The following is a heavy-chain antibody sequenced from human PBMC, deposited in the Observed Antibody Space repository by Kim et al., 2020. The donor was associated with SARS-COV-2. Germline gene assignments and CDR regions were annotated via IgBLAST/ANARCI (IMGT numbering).Heavy chain of an antibody. Sequence: ASVKVSCKASGYTFTSYDINWVRQATGQGLEWMGWMNPNSGNTGYAQKFQGRVTMTRNTSISTAYMELSSLRSEDTAVYYCARPFYYDFWSGYPSYYYGMDVWGQGTTVTVSS. J-gene: IGHJ6*02. V-gene: IGHV1-8*01. CDR1: GYTFTSYD. D-gene: IGHD3-3*01. CDR3: ARPFYYDFWSGYPSYYYGMDV. CDR2: MNPNSGNT.